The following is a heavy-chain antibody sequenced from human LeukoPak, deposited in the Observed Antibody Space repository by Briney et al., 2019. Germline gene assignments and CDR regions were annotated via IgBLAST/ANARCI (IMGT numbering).Heavy chain of an antibody. CDR1: GYTFTGYY. Sequence: GASVKVSCKASGYTFTGYYMHWVRQAPGQGLEWMGWINPNSGGTNYAQKFQGWVTMTRDTSISTAYMELSRLRSDDTAVYYCARVQSPRVPDKISSRYTAAVYGMDVWGQGTTVTVSS. D-gene: IGHD6-13*01. J-gene: IGHJ6*02. V-gene: IGHV1-2*04. CDR3: ARVQSPRVPDKISSRYTAAVYGMDV. CDR2: INPNSGGT.